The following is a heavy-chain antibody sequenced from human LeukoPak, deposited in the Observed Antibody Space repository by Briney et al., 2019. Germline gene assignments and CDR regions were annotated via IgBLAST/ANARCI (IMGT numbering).Heavy chain of an antibody. D-gene: IGHD3-3*01. J-gene: IGHJ6*02. CDR3: ASNGYYDFWSGLSDYYYGMDV. Sequence: PGGSLRLSCAASGFTFSSYTMRWVRQTPGKGLEWVSSISGSGDSTYYADSVKGRFTISRDNSKNTLYLQMNSLRAEDTAVYYCASNGYYDFWSGLSDYYYGMDVWGQGTTVTVSS. V-gene: IGHV3-23*01. CDR2: ISGSGDST. CDR1: GFTFSSYT.